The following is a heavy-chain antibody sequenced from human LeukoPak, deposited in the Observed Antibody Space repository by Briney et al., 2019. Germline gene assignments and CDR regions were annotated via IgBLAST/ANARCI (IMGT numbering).Heavy chain of an antibody. V-gene: IGHV1-2*02. CDR3: ARGSYGFHTDYYYYGMDV. Sequence: ASVKVSCKASGYTFTGYYMHRVRQAPGQGLEWMGWINPNSGGTNYAQKFQGRVTMTRDTSISTAYMELSRLRSDDTAVYYCARGSYGFHTDYYYYGMDVWGQGTTVTVSS. CDR2: INPNSGGT. D-gene: IGHD5-18*01. J-gene: IGHJ6*02. CDR1: GYTFTGYY.